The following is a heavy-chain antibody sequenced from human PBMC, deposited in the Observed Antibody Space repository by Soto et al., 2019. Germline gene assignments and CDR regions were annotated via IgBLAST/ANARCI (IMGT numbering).Heavy chain of an antibody. Sequence: GGSLRLSCAASGFTFSSYAMSWVRQAPGKGLEWVSAISGSGGSTYYADSVKGRFTISRDNSKNTLYLQMNSLRAEDTAVYYCAKTPADIVVVVAATYFDYWGQGTLVTVSS. J-gene: IGHJ4*02. D-gene: IGHD2-15*01. CDR3: AKTPADIVVVVAATYFDY. V-gene: IGHV3-23*01. CDR2: ISGSGGST. CDR1: GFTFSSYA.